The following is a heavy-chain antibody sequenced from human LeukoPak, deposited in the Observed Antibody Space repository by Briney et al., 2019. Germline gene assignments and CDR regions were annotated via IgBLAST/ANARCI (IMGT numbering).Heavy chain of an antibody. Sequence: SVKVSCKASGGTFSSYAISWVRQAPGQGLEWMGGIIPIFGTANYAQKFQGRVTITTDESTSTAYMELSSLRSEDTAVYYCARGVGATYWFDPWGQGTLVTVSS. J-gene: IGHJ5*02. V-gene: IGHV1-69*05. CDR1: GGTFSSYA. D-gene: IGHD1-26*01. CDR3: ARGVGATYWFDP. CDR2: IIPIFGTA.